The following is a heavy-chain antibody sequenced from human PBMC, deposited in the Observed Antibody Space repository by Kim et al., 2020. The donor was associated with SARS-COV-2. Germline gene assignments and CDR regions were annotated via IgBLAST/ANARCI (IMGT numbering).Heavy chain of an antibody. J-gene: IGHJ4*02. CDR3: VGGYYFDY. V-gene: IGHV1-3*01. Sequence: ASVKVFCKTSGHTFTRDSIHWVRQAPGQGLEWLGGIDCGNGNAIYSQNFQGRVTFTKDTSASTGYMELSSLRSEDSGVCYCVGGYYFDYWGQGALVTASS. CDR1: GHTFTRDS. CDR2: IDCGNGNA. D-gene: IGHD2-15*01.